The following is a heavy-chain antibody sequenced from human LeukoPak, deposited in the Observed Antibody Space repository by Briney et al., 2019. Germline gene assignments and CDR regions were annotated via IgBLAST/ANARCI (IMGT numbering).Heavy chain of an antibody. CDR3: AKAPVTTCSGAYCYPFDY. CDR2: VGSTGGTT. D-gene: IGHD2-21*01. CDR1: GFTFSTYG. V-gene: IGHV3-23*01. Sequence: GGSLRLSCAASGFTFSTYGMSWVRQAPGKGLEWVSAVGSTGGTTYYADSVKGRFTISRDSSKNTLYLQMNRLRAEDAAVYYCAKAPVTTCSGAYCYPFDYWGQGTLVTVSS. J-gene: IGHJ4*02.